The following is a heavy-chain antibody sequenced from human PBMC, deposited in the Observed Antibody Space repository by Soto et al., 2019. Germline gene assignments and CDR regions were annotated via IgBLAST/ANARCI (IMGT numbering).Heavy chain of an antibody. CDR3: ARITAATKTYGMDV. D-gene: IGHD1-20*01. J-gene: IGHJ6*02. Sequence: QVQLVQSGAEVKKPGSSVKVSCKASGGTFSSYAISWVRQAPGQGLEWMGGIIPIFGTANYAQKFQGRVTITADESTSKAYMELSSLRSEDTAVYYCARITAATKTYGMDVWGQGTTVTVSS. CDR2: IIPIFGTA. V-gene: IGHV1-69*12. CDR1: GGTFSSYA.